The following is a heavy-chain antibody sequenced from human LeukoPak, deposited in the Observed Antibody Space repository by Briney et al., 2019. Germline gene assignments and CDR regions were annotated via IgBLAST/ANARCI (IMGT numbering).Heavy chain of an antibody. CDR2: IYPSDSQT. D-gene: IGHD3-22*01. CDR3: ARRLRHYYDSSGYSTPYYFDY. Sequence: GESLKIPCKGSGYSFANYWTGWVRQMPGKGLEWMGIIYPSDSQTRYSPSFQGQVTISVDKSISTAFLQWSSLQASDTAIYYCARRLRHYYDSSGYSTPYYFDYWGQGTLVTVSS. CDR1: GYSFANYW. J-gene: IGHJ4*02. V-gene: IGHV5-51*01.